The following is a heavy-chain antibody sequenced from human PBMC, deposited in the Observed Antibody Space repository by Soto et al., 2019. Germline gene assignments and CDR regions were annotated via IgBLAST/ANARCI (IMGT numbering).Heavy chain of an antibody. J-gene: IGHJ4*02. D-gene: IGHD3-22*01. CDR3: AATFGHYYDSSGYYYYFDY. CDR2: IVVGSGNT. V-gene: IGHV1-58*01. Sequence: WASVKVSCKASGFTFTSSAVQWVRQARGQRLEWIGWIVVGSGNTNYAQKFQERVTITRDMSTSTAYMELSSLRSEDTAVYYCAATFGHYYDSSGYYYYFDYWGQGTLVTVSS. CDR1: GFTFTSSA.